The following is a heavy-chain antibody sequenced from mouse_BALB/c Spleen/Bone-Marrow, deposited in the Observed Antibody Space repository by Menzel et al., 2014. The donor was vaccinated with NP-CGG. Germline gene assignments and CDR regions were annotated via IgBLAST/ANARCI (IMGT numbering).Heavy chain of an antibody. CDR2: IYPGDGST. D-gene: IGHD2-1*01. V-gene: IGHV1S56*01. CDR3: ARPDGNYESYFDY. CDR1: GYTFTSCY. J-gene: IGHJ2*01. Sequence: QVQLRQSGPELVKPGASVKMSCKASGYTFTSCYIHWVKQSPGQGLEWIGWIYPGDGSTEYNEKFKGKTTLTADKSSSTAYMLLSSLTSEDSAIYFCARPDGNYESYFDYWGQGTTLTVSS.